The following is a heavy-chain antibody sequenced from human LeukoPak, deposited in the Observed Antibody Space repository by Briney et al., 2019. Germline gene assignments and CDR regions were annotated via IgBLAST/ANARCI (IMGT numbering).Heavy chain of an antibody. CDR1: GYTFTGYY. CDR2: INPNSGGT. D-gene: IGHD6-13*01. CDR3: ARDGSSWYKNYYYYGMDV. J-gene: IGHJ6*02. Sequence: ASVKVSCKASGYTFTGYYMHWVRQAPGQGLEWMGWINPNSGGTNYAQKFQGRVTMTRDTSISTAYMELSRLRSDDTAVYYCARDGSSWYKNYYYYGMDVWGQGTTVTVS. V-gene: IGHV1-2*02.